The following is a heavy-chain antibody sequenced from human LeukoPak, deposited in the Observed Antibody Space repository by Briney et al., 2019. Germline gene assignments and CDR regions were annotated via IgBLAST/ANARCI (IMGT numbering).Heavy chain of an antibody. CDR2: ISVSGDTI. D-gene: IGHD3-10*01. V-gene: IGHV3-48*03. J-gene: IGHJ4*02. CDR3: ARGTLYYGSETYDY. CDR1: GFPFSAYE. Sequence: GGSLRLSCAASGFPFSAYEMNWVRQAPGKGLEWVSYISVSGDTIYYADPVKGRFTISRDNAKKSLYLQMKSLRAEDTAVYYCARGTLYYGSETYDYWGQGTLVAVSS.